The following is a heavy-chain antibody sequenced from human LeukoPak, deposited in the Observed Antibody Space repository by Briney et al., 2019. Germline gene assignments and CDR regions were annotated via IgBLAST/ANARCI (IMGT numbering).Heavy chain of an antibody. D-gene: IGHD1-26*01. Sequence: SETLSLTCTVSGGSISSSSYYWGWIRQPPGKGLEWIGSIYYSGSTYYNPSLKSRVTISVDTSKNQFSLKLSSVTAADTAVYYCARDGRWELLPYWFDPWGQGTLVTVSS. J-gene: IGHJ5*02. CDR1: GGSISSSSYY. CDR3: ARDGRWELLPYWFDP. V-gene: IGHV4-39*07. CDR2: IYYSGST.